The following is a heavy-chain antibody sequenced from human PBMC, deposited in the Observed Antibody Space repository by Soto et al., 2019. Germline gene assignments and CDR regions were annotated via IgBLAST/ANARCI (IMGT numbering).Heavy chain of an antibody. CDR3: AKVDHCSSTSCYILDY. Sequence: GGSLRLSCAASGFTFSSYAMSWVRQAPGKGLEWVSAISGSGGSTYYADSVKGRFTISRDNSKNTLYLQMNSLRAEDTAVYYCAKVDHCSSTSCYILDYWGQGTLVTVSS. J-gene: IGHJ4*02. D-gene: IGHD2-2*02. CDR1: GFTFSSYA. CDR2: ISGSGGST. V-gene: IGHV3-23*01.